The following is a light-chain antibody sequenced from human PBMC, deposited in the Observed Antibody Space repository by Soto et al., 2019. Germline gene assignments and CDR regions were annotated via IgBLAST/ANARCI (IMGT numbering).Light chain of an antibody. Sequence: IVLTQSAGPLSLSPGERATLSCRASQSVTKNNLNWYQQKPGQAPRLLIYGASIRATGIPDRFSGSGSGTEFTLTISSLQSEEFAVYYCQQYNNWPPAWTFGQGTKVDIK. CDR3: QQYNNWPPAWT. V-gene: IGKV3D-15*01. CDR2: GAS. CDR1: QSVTKNN. J-gene: IGKJ1*01.